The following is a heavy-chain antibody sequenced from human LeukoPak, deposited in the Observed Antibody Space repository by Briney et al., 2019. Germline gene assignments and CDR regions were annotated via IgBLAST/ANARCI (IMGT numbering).Heavy chain of an antibody. CDR2: ISSDGSIT. J-gene: IGHJ4*02. CDR1: GFTFSSYS. Sequence: QTGGSLRLSCAASGFTFSSYSMNWVRQAPGKGLVWVSRISSDGSITGYADSVKGRFTISRDNAKNTLYLQMNSLRAEDTAVYYCARHLNYYLDYWGQGTLVTVSS. V-gene: IGHV3-74*01. D-gene: IGHD3-10*01. CDR3: ARHLNYYLDY.